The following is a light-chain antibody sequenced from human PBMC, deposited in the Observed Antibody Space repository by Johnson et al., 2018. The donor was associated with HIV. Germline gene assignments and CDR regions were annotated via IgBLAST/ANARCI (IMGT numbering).Light chain of an antibody. J-gene: IGLJ1*01. CDR2: ENN. Sequence: QSVLTQPPSVSAAPGQKVTISCSGSNSNIGNNYVSWYQQLPGTAPKLLIYENNKRPSGIPDRFSGSKSGTSATLGITGLQTGDEADYYCGTWYSSLSAYVFGTGTKVTVL. CDR3: GTWYSSLSAYV. CDR1: NSNIGNNY. V-gene: IGLV1-51*02.